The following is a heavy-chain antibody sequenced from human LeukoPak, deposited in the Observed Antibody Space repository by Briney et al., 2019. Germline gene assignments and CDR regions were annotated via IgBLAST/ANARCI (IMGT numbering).Heavy chain of an antibody. V-gene: IGHV4-59*01. Sequence: SETLSLTCTVSGGSISSYYWSWIRQPPGKGLEWIGYIYYSGSTNYNPSLKSRVTISVDTSKNQFSLKLSSVTAADTAVYYCARDRRYYDAFYGMDVCGQGTTVTVSS. CDR2: IYYSGST. CDR1: GGSISSYY. D-gene: IGHD3-22*01. J-gene: IGHJ6*02. CDR3: ARDRRYYDAFYGMDV.